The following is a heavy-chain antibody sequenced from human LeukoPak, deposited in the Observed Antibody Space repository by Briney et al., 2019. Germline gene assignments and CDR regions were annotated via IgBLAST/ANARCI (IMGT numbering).Heavy chain of an antibody. CDR3: AKSGYNRFDY. D-gene: IGHD5-24*01. CDR2: MSGRGSGGST. CDR1: GFTFSSSA. V-gene: IGHV3-23*01. Sequence: GGSLRLSCAGSGFTFSSSAMSWVRQAPGKGLEWVSSMSGRGSGGSTYYADSVKGRFTISRDNSKSTLYLQMNSLRAEDTAVYYCAKSGYNRFDYWGQGTLVTVSS. J-gene: IGHJ4*02.